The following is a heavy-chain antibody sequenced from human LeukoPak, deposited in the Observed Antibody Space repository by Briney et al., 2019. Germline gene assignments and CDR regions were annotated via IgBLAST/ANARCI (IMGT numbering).Heavy chain of an antibody. V-gene: IGHV1-24*01. D-gene: IGHD6-19*01. CDR3: AKLPVAGHYFDY. Sequence: ASVKVSCKVSGYTLTELSMHWVRQAPGKGLEWMGGFDPEDGETIYAQKFQGRVTMTRNTSISTAYMELSSLRSEDTAVYYCAKLPVAGHYFDYWGQGTLVTVSS. J-gene: IGHJ4*02. CDR1: GYTLTELS. CDR2: FDPEDGET.